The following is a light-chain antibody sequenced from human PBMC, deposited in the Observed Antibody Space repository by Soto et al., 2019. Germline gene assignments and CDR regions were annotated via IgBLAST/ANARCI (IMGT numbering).Light chain of an antibody. CDR3: CSYAGSSTHV. Sequence: QSVLTQPASVSGSPGQSITISCTGTSSDVGGYNLVSWYQQHPGKAPKLMIYEGSKRPSGVSNRFSGSKSGNTASLTISGLQAEDEADYYCCSYAGSSTHVFGGGTKLTVL. J-gene: IGLJ2*01. V-gene: IGLV2-23*01. CDR1: SSDVGGYNL. CDR2: EGS.